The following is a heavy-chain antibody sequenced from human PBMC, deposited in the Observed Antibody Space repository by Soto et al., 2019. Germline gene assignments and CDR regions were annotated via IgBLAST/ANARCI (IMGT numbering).Heavy chain of an antibody. CDR2: IDPSDSYT. V-gene: IGHV5-10-1*01. CDR3: ARHPTQIAAAGMWLHP. D-gene: IGHD6-13*01. J-gene: IGHJ5*02. Sequence: GESLKISCKGSGYSFTSYWISWVRQMPGKGLEWMGRIDPSDSYTNYSPSFQGHVTISADKSISTAYLQWSSLKASDTAMYYCARHPTQIAAAGMWLHPWGQGAIATVYS. CDR1: GYSFTSYW.